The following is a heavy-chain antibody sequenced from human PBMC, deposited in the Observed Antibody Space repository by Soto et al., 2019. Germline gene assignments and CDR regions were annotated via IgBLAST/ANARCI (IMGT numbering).Heavy chain of an antibody. CDR1: GFIFSSSW. D-gene: IGHD3-3*01. Sequence: EVQLVESGGGLVLPGGSPRLSCAASGFIFSSSWMTWVRQAPGKGLEWVANIKPDGSEVYYADSVKGRFTISRDNPRTSLYLQISSLRAEDTAVYYCARESLLKSIPIYGYYYYAMDVWGQGTTVIVSS. CDR3: ARESLLKSIPIYGYYYYAMDV. CDR2: IKPDGSEV. V-gene: IGHV3-7*03. J-gene: IGHJ6*02.